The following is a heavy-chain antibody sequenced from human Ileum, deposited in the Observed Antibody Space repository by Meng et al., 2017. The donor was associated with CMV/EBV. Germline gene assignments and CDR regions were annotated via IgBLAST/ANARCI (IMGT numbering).Heavy chain of an antibody. CDR1: GYTFAIYG. V-gene: IGHV1-3*03. CDR3: VRVAGWRFDY. CDR2: VNPGNGKT. D-gene: IGHD5-24*01. Sequence: KVSCKASGYTFAIYGIHWVRQAPGQRLEWMGWVNPGNGKTKFSKEFQGRVTITRETSATTVHMGLSSLRSEDTAIYYCVRVAGWRFDYWGQGTLVTVSS. J-gene: IGHJ4*02.